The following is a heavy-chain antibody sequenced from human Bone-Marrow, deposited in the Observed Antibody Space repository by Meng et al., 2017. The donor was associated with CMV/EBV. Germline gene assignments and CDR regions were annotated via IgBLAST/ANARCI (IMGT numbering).Heavy chain of an antibody. CDR1: GFTFSRYG. V-gene: IGHV3-30*02. CDR3: AIVAGYTASG. D-gene: IGHD2-2*02. Sequence: GESLKISCAASGFTFSRYGMHWVRQAPGKGLEWLAFIRYDGSNEYYADSVKGRFTISRDNSKNSLYLQMNSLRAEDTAVYYCAIVAGYTASGWGQGTLVTVS. J-gene: IGHJ4*02. CDR2: IRYDGSNE.